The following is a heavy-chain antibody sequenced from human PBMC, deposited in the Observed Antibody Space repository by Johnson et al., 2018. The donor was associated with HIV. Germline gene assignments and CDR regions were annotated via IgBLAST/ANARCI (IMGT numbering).Heavy chain of an antibody. CDR3: AKGEAQEGWIQLQLYALDF. V-gene: IGHV3-9*01. CDR1: GFTFGDYA. D-gene: IGHD1-1*01. Sequence: VQLVESGGGLVQPGRSLRLSCAASGFTFGDYAMHWVRQAPGKGLEWVSGITWNSGKIDYAASVKGRFTISRDNAKNSLYLQMNSLRPDDSALYYCAKGEAQEGWIQLQLYALDFWGQGTMVTVSS. CDR2: ITWNSGKI. J-gene: IGHJ3*01.